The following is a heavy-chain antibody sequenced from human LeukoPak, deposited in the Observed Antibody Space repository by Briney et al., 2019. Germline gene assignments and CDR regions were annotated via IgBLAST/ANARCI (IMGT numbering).Heavy chain of an antibody. CDR1: GFTFSSYA. Sequence: GGSLRLSCSASGFTFSSYALHWVRQAPGKALEYLSGISSNGGSTHYADSVKGRFTISRDNSKNTLYLQMSSLRAEDTAVYYCAREGAHIVVVPAAMRSGFDYWGQGTLVTVSS. V-gene: IGHV3-64D*06. CDR3: AREGAHIVVVPAAMRSGFDY. J-gene: IGHJ4*02. D-gene: IGHD2-2*01. CDR2: ISSNGGST.